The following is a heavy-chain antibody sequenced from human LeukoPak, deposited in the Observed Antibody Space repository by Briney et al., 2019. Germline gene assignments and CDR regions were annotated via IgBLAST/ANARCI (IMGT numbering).Heavy chain of an antibody. Sequence: LETLSLTCTVSGGSISSYYWSWIRQPPGKGLEWIGYTYYSGSTNYNPSLKSRVTISVDTSKNQFSLKLSSVTAADTAVYYCASSASGYLDYWGQGTLVTVSS. CDR2: TYYSGST. D-gene: IGHD1-26*01. V-gene: IGHV4-59*12. CDR3: ASSASGYLDY. J-gene: IGHJ4*02. CDR1: GGSISSYY.